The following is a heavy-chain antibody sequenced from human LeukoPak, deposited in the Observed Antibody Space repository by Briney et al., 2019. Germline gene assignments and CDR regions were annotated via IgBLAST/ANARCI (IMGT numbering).Heavy chain of an antibody. J-gene: IGHJ4*02. CDR2: ISYDGSNK. CDR3: ARDNGWYSGEYYFDY. CDR1: GFTFSSYA. D-gene: IGHD6-19*01. Sequence: PGGSLRLSCAASGFTFSSYAMHWVRQAPGKGLEWVAVISYDGSNKYYADSVKGRFTISRDNSKNTLYLQMNSLRAEDTAVYYCARDNGWYSGEYYFDYWGQGTLVTVSS. V-gene: IGHV3-30-3*01.